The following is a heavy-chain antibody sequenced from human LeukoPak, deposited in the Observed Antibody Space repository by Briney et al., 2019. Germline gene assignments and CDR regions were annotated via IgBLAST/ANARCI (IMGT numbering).Heavy chain of an antibody. J-gene: IGHJ5*02. CDR2: ISGSGGST. CDR1: GFTFSSYA. D-gene: IGHD6-13*01. CDR3: ARLAPPYSSSYNWFDP. Sequence: GGSLRLSCAASGFTFSSYAMSWVRQAPGKGLEWVSAISGSGGSTYYADSVKGRFTISRDNAKNSLYLQMNSLRAEDTAVYYCARLAPPYSSSYNWFDPWGQGTLVTVSS. V-gene: IGHV3-23*01.